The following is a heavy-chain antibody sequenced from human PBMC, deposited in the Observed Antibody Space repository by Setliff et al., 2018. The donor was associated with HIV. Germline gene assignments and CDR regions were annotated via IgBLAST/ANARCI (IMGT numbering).Heavy chain of an antibody. CDR3: TRHSTDPWSLLDY. CDR1: GFTFSGSD. Sequence: PGGSLRLSCAASGFTFSGSDMHWVRQASGKGLEWVGRIRSKGYGSATAYAASVKGRFTISRDDSKNTAYLQMDSLKTEDTAVYYCTRHSTDPWSLLDYWGQGTLVTVSS. V-gene: IGHV3-73*01. CDR2: IRSKGYGSAT. J-gene: IGHJ4*02. D-gene: IGHD1-1*01.